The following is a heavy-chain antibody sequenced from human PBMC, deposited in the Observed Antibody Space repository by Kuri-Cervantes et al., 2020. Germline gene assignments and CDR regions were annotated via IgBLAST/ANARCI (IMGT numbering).Heavy chain of an antibody. Sequence: ASVKVSCKASGYIFTSYTLHWMRQAPGQRLEWVGWINGGSGNTEYSQEFQGRFTFTRDTFASTAYLELNSLRSEDTAVYYCARWGEQWLSAWGQGTLVTVSS. V-gene: IGHV1-3*01. D-gene: IGHD6-19*01. CDR3: ARWGEQWLSA. CDR1: GYIFTSYT. J-gene: IGHJ5*02. CDR2: INGGSGNT.